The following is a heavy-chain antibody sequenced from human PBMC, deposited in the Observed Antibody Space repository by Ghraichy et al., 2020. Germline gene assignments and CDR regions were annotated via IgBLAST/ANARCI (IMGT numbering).Heavy chain of an antibody. V-gene: IGHV4-39*02. CDR2: LFYSGNT. CDR1: GASITSSSDY. CDR3: ARLRREDLDWLPFAY. D-gene: IGHD3-3*01. Sequence: SETPSLTCTVSGASITSSSDYWTWIRPPPGKRFVWFGFLFYSGNTNYNPSLKGRLRISVDTSQNHFSLRLVSVTAADTAVYYCARLRREDLDWLPFAYFGQGTRVIVSS. J-gene: IGHJ4*02.